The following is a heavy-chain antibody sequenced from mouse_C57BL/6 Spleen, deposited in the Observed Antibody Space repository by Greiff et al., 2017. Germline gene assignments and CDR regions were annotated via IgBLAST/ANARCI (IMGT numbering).Heavy chain of an antibody. D-gene: IGHD1-1*01. Sequence: QVQLKQPGAELVKPGASVKLSCKASGYTFTSYWMHWVKQRPGRGLEWIGRIDPNSGGTKYNEKFKSKATLTVDKPSSTAYMQLSSLTSEDSAVYYCARRGVDYGSSYWYFDVWGTGTTVTVSS. CDR3: ARRGVDYGSSYWYFDV. J-gene: IGHJ1*03. CDR2: IDPNSGGT. CDR1: GYTFTSYW. V-gene: IGHV1-72*01.